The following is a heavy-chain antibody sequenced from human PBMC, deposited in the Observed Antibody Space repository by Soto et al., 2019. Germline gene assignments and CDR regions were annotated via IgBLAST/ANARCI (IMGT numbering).Heavy chain of an antibody. Sequence: PGESLKISCKGSGYSFTNYWIGWARQMPGKGPEWMGIIYPGDSDTKYSPSFQGQVTISADKSISTAYQQWSSLKASDTAMYYCARHAMADVWGKGTTVTVSS. CDR2: IYPGDSDT. J-gene: IGHJ6*04. CDR1: GYSFTNYW. CDR3: ARHAMADV. D-gene: IGHD2-8*01. V-gene: IGHV5-51*01.